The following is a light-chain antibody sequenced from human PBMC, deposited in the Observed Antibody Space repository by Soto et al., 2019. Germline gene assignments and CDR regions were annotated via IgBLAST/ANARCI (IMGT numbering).Light chain of an antibody. CDR3: QQSYSTPYT. V-gene: IGKV1-39*01. CDR1: QSISTF. CDR2: AAS. Sequence: DLQMTQSPSALSTSVGDRVTITCRASQSISTFLSWYQQKPGKAPKLLMSAASSLQSRVPTRFRVSVSGTSITLIISSLQPEDSVTYYCQQSYSTPYTFGQGTKVEI. J-gene: IGKJ2*01.